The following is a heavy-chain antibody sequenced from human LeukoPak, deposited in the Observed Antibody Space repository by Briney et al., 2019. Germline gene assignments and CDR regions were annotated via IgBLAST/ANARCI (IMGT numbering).Heavy chain of an antibody. CDR1: GGSFSGYY. D-gene: IGHD3-22*01. V-gene: IGHV4-34*01. CDR2: INHSGST. J-gene: IGHJ4*02. Sequence: PSETLSLTCAVYGGSFSGYYWSWIRQPPGKGPEWIGEINHSGSTNYNPSLKSRVTISVDTSKNQFSLKLSSVTAADTAVYYCARGRLRYYYDSSGYYYGIRFDYWGQGTLVTVSS. CDR3: ARGRLRYYYDSSGYYYGIRFDY.